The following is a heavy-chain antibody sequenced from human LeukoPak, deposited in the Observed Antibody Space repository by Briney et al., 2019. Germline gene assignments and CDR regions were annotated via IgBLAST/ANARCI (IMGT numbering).Heavy chain of an antibody. CDR2: INHSGST. V-gene: IGHV4-34*01. D-gene: IGHD3-22*01. CDR3: ARGLYDSSALGMDY. J-gene: IGHJ4*02. CDR1: GGSFSGYY. Sequence: SETLSLTCAVYGGSFSGYYWSWIRQSPGKGLEWIGEINHSGSTNYNPSLKSRVTISVDTSKNQFSLKLSSVTAADTAVYYCARGLYDSSALGMDYWGQGTLVTVSS.